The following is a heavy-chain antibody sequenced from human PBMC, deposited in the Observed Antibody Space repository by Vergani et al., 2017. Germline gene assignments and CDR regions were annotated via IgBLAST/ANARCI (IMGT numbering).Heavy chain of an antibody. CDR2: IYRTGRT. V-gene: IGHV4-38-2*01. CDR3: ARWCGIVYGIFSGTQYFFDF. Sequence: QVQLQESGPGLVKPSETLSLTCAVSGFSIDNGYYWDWIRQPPGKGLEWIGSIYRTGRTRFNPSLKSRVTISVDTSNNHFSLRLNSLSDADTAVYYCARWCGIVYGIFSGTQYFFDFGGQGTTVIVAS. D-gene: IGHD3-9*01. CDR1: GFSIDNGYY. J-gene: IGHJ4*02.